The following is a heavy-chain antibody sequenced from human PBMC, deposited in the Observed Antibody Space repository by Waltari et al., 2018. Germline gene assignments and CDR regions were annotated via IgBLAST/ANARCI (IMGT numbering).Heavy chain of an antibody. V-gene: IGHV3-53*01. D-gene: IGHD5-12*01. J-gene: IGHJ4*02. CDR1: GFRVSYNY. CDR2: IHAGGNT. CDR3: ARAGLGSPSQWLQLFDS. Sequence: EVQLVESGGGLVQPGGSLSLSCEASGFRVSYNYMSWVRQAPGKGLAWFAVIHAGGNTYYGDSVKGRFTISRDSSKNTLSLQMNSLTVDDSAMYYCARAGLGSPSQWLQLFDSWGQGTLVTVSS.